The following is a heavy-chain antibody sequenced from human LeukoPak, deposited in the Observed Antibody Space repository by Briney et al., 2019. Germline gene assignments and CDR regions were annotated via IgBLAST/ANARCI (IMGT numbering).Heavy chain of an antibody. D-gene: IGHD6-13*01. V-gene: IGHV3-30*03. CDR2: ISYDESNK. Sequence: GRSLRLSCAASGFTFSSYGMHWVRQAPGKGLEWVAVISYDESNKWYADSVKGRFTTSRDNSKNTLYLQMNSLRAEDTAVYYCARDASIAAAATSWFDPWGQGTLVTVSS. CDR1: GFTFSSYG. J-gene: IGHJ5*02. CDR3: ARDASIAAAATSWFDP.